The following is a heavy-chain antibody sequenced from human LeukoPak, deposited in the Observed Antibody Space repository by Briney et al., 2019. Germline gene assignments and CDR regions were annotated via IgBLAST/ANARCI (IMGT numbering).Heavy chain of an antibody. CDR2: ISSSSSYI. V-gene: IGHV3-21*01. CDR3: ARVGGFGELRYFDY. J-gene: IGHJ4*02. CDR1: GFTFSSYS. D-gene: IGHD3-10*01. Sequence: PGGSLRLSCAASGFTFSSYSMNWVRQAPGKGLEWVSSISSSSSYIYYADSVKGRFTISRDNAKNSLYLQMNSLRAGDTAVYYCARVGGFGELRYFDYWGQGALVSVSS.